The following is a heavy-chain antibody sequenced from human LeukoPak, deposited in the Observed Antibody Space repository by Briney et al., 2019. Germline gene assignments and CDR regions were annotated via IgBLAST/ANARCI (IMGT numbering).Heavy chain of an antibody. D-gene: IGHD3-3*01. Sequence: GGSLRLSCAASGFTFSSYAMHWVRQAPGKGLEWVAVISYDGSNKYYADSVKGRFTISRDNSKNTLYLQMNGLRAEDTAVYYCARDSITIFGVAPPHYYGMDVWGQGTTVTVSS. CDR2: ISYDGSNK. J-gene: IGHJ6*02. V-gene: IGHV3-30-3*01. CDR1: GFTFSSYA. CDR3: ARDSITIFGVAPPHYYGMDV.